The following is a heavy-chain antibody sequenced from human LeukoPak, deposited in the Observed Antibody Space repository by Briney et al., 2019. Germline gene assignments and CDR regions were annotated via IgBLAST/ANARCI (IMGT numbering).Heavy chain of an antibody. CDR3: AREEGSSWYNWFDP. Sequence: GGSLRLSCAASGFTFSSYSMNWVRQAPGKGLEWVSSISSSSSYIYYADSVKGRFTISRDNAKNSLYLQMNSLRAEDTAVYYCAREEGSSWYNWFDPWGQGTLVTVSS. V-gene: IGHV3-21*01. D-gene: IGHD6-13*01. CDR2: ISSSSSYI. CDR1: GFTFSSYS. J-gene: IGHJ5*02.